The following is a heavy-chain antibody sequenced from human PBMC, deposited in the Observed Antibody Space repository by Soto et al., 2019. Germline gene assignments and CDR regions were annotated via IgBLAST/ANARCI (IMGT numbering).Heavy chain of an antibody. D-gene: IGHD2-2*01. CDR3: AKHAEYQLVSWFDP. Sequence: EVQLLESGGGLVQPGGSLRLSCGVSGFSFSTYAMSWVRQAPGKGLEWVSGISAGGGNTYYADSVRGRFTISRDNSKDTLYLQINSLRAEDTAFYYCAKHAEYQLVSWFDPWGQGTLVTVSS. CDR2: ISAGGGNT. J-gene: IGHJ5*02. V-gene: IGHV3-23*01. CDR1: GFSFSTYA.